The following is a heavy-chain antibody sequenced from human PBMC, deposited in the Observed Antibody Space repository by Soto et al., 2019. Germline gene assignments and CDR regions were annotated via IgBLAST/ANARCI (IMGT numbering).Heavy chain of an antibody. CDR1: GYTFTKYG. V-gene: IGHV1-18*01. CDR3: ARDASLAAAGSNYYYYYGMDV. Sequence: ASVEVCCKASGYTFTKYGISWVRQAPGEGLEWMGWISPYNGNTNYEQKFQGRVTVTTETSTSTAYMELRSLRSDDTAVYYCARDASLAAAGSNYYYYYGMDVWGQGTTVTVSS. CDR2: ISPYNGNT. J-gene: IGHJ6*02. D-gene: IGHD6-13*01.